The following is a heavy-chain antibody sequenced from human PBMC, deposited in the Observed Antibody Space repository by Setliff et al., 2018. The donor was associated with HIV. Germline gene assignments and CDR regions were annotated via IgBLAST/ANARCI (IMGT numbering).Heavy chain of an antibody. CDR1: GFTFSSYW. CDR2: IKQDESEK. V-gene: IGHV3-7*03. J-gene: IGHJ5*02. Sequence: GGSLRLSCAASGFTFSSYWMSWVRQAPGKGLEWVANIKQDESEKKYEDSVKGRFSISRDNAKQSMYLQMDSLRAEDTAVYYCAGHSTTWYPNWFDPWGQGTLVTVSS. D-gene: IGHD2-2*01. CDR3: AGHSTTWYPNWFDP.